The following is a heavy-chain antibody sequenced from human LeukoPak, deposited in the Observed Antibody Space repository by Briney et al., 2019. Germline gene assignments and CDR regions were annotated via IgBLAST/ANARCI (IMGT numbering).Heavy chain of an antibody. V-gene: IGHV4-34*01. J-gene: IGHJ4*02. CDR1: GGSFSGYY. D-gene: IGHD3-10*01. Sequence: SETLSLTCAVYGGSFSGYYWSWIRQPPGKGLEWIGEIKHSGSTTYNPSLKSRVTISLDTSKNQVSLKLNSVTDADTAVYYCATYHYGSGSYHNHPNFDSWGQGTLVTVSS. CDR3: ATYHYGSGSYHNHPNFDS. CDR2: IKHSGST.